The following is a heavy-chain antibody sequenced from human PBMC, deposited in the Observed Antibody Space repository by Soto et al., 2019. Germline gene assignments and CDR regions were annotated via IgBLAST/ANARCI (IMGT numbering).Heavy chain of an antibody. CDR3: ARAYGGNPALFDP. CDR2: IYTGGST. Sequence: PGGSLRLSCAASGFTFSDYGMHWVRQAPGKGLEWVSVIYTGGSTYYADSVKGRFTFSRDNSKNTLYLQMNSLRAEDTAVYYCARAYGGNPALFDPWGQGTLVTVSS. CDR1: GFTFSDYG. V-gene: IGHV3-53*01. D-gene: IGHD4-17*01. J-gene: IGHJ5*02.